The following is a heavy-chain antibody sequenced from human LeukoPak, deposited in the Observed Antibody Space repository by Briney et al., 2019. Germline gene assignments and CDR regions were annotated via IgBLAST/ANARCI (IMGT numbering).Heavy chain of an antibody. CDR3: ARIGKNRGYSYGSIRYYFDY. Sequence: SETLSLTCAVYGGSFSGYYWSWIRQPPGKGLEWIGEINHSGGTNYNPSLKSRVTISVDTSKNQFSLKLSSVTAADTAVYYCARIGKNRGYSYGSIRYYFDYWGQGTLVTVSS. CDR1: GGSFSGYY. V-gene: IGHV4-34*01. D-gene: IGHD5-18*01. CDR2: INHSGGT. J-gene: IGHJ4*02.